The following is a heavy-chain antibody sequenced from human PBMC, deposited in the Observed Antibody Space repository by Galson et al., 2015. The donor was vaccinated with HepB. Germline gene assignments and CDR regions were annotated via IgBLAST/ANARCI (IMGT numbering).Heavy chain of an antibody. J-gene: IGHJ4*02. CDR1: GFTFSSYG. V-gene: IGHV3-33*01. D-gene: IGHD1-26*01. CDR3: ARESYSGSYPPSLGH. Sequence: SLRLSCAASGFTFSSYGMHWVRQAPGKGLEWVAVIWYDGSKKYYADSVKGRFTISRDNSKNTLYLQMNSLRAEDTAVYYRARESYSGSYPPSLGHWGQGTLVTVSS. CDR2: IWYDGSKK.